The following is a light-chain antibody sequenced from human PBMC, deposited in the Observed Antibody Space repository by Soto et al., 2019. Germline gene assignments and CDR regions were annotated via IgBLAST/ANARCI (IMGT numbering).Light chain of an antibody. V-gene: IGKV3-20*01. CDR3: QQYGSSLI. CDR1: QSVSSSY. Sequence: EIVLTQSPGILSLSPGERATLSCRASQSVSSSYLAWYQQRPGQAPRLLIYGASSRATGIPDRFSGSGSGTDFTLTISRLEPEDFAVYYCQQYGSSLIFGPGTKVDIK. J-gene: IGKJ3*01. CDR2: GAS.